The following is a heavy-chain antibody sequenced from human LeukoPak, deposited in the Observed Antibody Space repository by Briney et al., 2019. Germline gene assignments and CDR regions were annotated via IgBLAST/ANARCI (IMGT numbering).Heavy chain of an antibody. CDR2: ISAYNGNT. D-gene: IGHD3-22*01. CDR3: SRDVDYYNSSGHYDY. J-gene: IGHJ4*02. CDR1: GYTFTNYG. V-gene: IGHV1-18*01. Sequence: ASVKVSCKASGYTFTNYGISWVRQAPGQGLEWMGWISAYNGNTNYAQKLQGRVTMTKYTSTSTAYMELRSLRSDDTAAYFFSRDVDYYNSSGHYDYWGQGTLVTVSS.